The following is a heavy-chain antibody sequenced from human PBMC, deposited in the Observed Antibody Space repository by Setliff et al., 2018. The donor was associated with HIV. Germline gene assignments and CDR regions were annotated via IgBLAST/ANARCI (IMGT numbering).Heavy chain of an antibody. Sequence: GSLRLSCATSGFTFSKYAMNWVRQAPGKGLEWVANIKQDGREKYYVDSMKGRITISRDNAKNSLYLQLYSLRAEDTAVYYCARGAMGVGLHIWFGELSHFDSWGQGTLVTVSS. CDR1: GFTFSKYA. CDR3: ARGAMGVGLHIWFGELSHFDS. CDR2: IKQDGREK. J-gene: IGHJ4*02. V-gene: IGHV3-7*03. D-gene: IGHD3-10*01.